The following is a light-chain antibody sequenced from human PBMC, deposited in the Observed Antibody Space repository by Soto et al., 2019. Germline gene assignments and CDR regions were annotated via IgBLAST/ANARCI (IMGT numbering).Light chain of an antibody. CDR2: EDS. V-gene: IGLV2-14*01. CDR3: SSYTSSSTRV. Sequence: QSALTQPASVSGSPGQSITISCTGTSSDVGGYNYVSWYQQHPGKAPKLMIYEDSNRPSGVSNRFSGSKSGNTASLTISGLQADDEADYYCSSYTSSSTRVFGGGTKLTVL. J-gene: IGLJ3*02. CDR1: SSDVGGYNY.